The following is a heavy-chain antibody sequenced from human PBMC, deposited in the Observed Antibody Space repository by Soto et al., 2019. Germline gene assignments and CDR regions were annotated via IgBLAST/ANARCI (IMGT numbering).Heavy chain of an antibody. V-gene: IGHV3-21*01. D-gene: IGHD3-3*01. CDR2: ISSSSSYI. CDR1: VFTFSSYS. CDR3: ARLANFGVVMPPNYYYYYMDV. Sequence: PGGSLRLSCAASVFTFSSYSMNWVRQAPGKGLEWVSSISSSSSYIYYADSVKGRFTISRDNAKNSLYLQMNSLRAEDTAVYYCARLANFGVVMPPNYYYYYMDVWGKGTTVTVSS. J-gene: IGHJ6*03.